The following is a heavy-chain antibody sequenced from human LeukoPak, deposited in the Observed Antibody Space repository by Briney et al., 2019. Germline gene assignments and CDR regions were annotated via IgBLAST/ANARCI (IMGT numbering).Heavy chain of an antibody. D-gene: IGHD6-25*01. CDR2: ISYDGSNK. CDR1: GFTFSSYA. J-gene: IGHJ6*03. V-gene: IGHV3-30*01. CDR3: ARAALESYYYYYMDV. Sequence: GGSLRLSCAASGFTFSSYAMHWVRQAPGKGLEWVAVISYDGSNKYYADSVKGRFTISRDNSKNTLYLQVNSLRAEDTAVYYCARAALESYYYYYMDVWGKGTTVTVSS.